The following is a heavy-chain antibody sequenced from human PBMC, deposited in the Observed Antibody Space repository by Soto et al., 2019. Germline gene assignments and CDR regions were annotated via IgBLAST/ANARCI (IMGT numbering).Heavy chain of an antibody. V-gene: IGHV4-61*08. CDR2: IYYSGST. J-gene: IGHJ2*01. CDR1: GGSVSTGVHY. CDR3: ARGYYTSWYWFDR. Sequence: QVQLQESGPGLVKPSETLSLTCTVSVSGGSVSTGVHYWSWIRQPPGKGLEWIGYIYYSGSTNYNPSLKSRVTISVDTSKNQFSLKLTAVTAADTAVYYCARGYYTSWYWFDRWGRGTLVTVSS. D-gene: IGHD6-13*01.